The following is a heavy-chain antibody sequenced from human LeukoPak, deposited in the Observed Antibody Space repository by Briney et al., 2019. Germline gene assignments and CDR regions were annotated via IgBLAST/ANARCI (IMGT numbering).Heavy chain of an antibody. CDR2: ISDSSSTI. D-gene: IGHD6-19*01. V-gene: IGHV3-48*02. J-gene: IGHJ5*02. Sequence: TGGSLRLSCSASRFTFSTYSMNWVRQAPGKGLEWVSHISDSSSTIYYADSVKGRFTISRDNAKNSLYLQMNSLRDEDTAVYYCARDGSGWDVDWFDPWGQGTLVTVSS. CDR3: ARDGSGWDVDWFDP. CDR1: RFTFSTYS.